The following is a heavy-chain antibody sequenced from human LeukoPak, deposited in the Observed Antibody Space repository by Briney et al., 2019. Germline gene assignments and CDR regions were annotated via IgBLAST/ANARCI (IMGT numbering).Heavy chain of an antibody. Sequence: GGSLRLSCAPSGFTFSSYSMNWVRQAPGKGLEWVSYISSSSSTIYYADSVKGRFTIFRDNAKNSLYLQMNSLRAEDTAVYYCARDHVYYYYYVDVWGKGTTVTFSS. J-gene: IGHJ6*03. CDR1: GFTFSSYS. CDR3: ARDHVYYYYYVDV. V-gene: IGHV3-48*01. CDR2: ISSSSSTI.